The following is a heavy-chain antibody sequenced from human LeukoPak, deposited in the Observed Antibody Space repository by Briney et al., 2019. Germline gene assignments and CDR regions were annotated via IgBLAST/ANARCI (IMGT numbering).Heavy chain of an antibody. CDR3: ARSTAMASYYYDSSGYYENDY. D-gene: IGHD3-22*01. J-gene: IGHJ4*02. Sequence: GASVKVSCKASGYTFTSYYMHWVRQAPGQGLEWMGWISAYNGNTNYAQKLQGRVTMTTDTSTSTAYMELRSLRSDDTAVYYCARSTAMASYYYDSSGYYENDYWGQGTLVTVSS. CDR1: GYTFTSYY. V-gene: IGHV1-18*04. CDR2: ISAYNGNT.